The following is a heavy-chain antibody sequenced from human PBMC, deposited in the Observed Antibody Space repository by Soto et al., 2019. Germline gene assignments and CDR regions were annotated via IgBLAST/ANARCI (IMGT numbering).Heavy chain of an antibody. V-gene: IGHV3-30-3*01. J-gene: IGHJ6*02. CDR2: ISYDGSNK. Sequence: GGSLRLSCAASGFTFSSYAMHWVRQAPGKGLEWVAVISYDGSNKYYADSVKGRFTISRDNSKNTLYLQMNSLRAEDTAVYYCARDRNIVVVGGVGPGYGMDVWGQGTTVTVSS. D-gene: IGHD2-21*01. CDR3: ARDRNIVVVGGVGPGYGMDV. CDR1: GFTFSSYA.